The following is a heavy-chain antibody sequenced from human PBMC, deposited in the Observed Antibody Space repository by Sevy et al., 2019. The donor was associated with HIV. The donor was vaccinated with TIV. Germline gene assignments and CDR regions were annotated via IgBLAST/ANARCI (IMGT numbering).Heavy chain of an antibody. J-gene: IGHJ4*02. Sequence: ASVKVSCKASGYSFTTYGISWIRQAPGQGLEWMGWISAYTGNTNYTQMLEGRFTMTTDTSTRTAYMELTSLRSDDTAVYFCARDSPYYFGAGSHVPLFDYWGQGTLVTVSS. V-gene: IGHV1-18*01. CDR2: ISAYTGNT. CDR1: GYSFTTYG. CDR3: ARDSPYYFGAGSHVPLFDY. D-gene: IGHD3-10*01.